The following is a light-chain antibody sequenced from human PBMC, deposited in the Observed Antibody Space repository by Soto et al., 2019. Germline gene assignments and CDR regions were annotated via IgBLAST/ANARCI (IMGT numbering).Light chain of an antibody. CDR1: RSISGW. V-gene: IGKV1-5*01. J-gene: IGKJ1*01. CDR3: QQYESYSGT. CDR2: DAS. Sequence: DIQMTQSPSTLSASVGDSVTITCRASRSISGWLAWYQQRAGEAPKLLIYDASALKRGVPSRFSGSGSGTLFTLTISSLQPDDFATYYCQQYESYSGTFGQGTRVEI.